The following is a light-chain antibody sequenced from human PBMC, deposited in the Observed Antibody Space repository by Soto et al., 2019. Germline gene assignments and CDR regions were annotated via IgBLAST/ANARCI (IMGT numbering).Light chain of an antibody. Sequence: EIVMTQTPATLSVSPGERATLSCRASQSVSSNLAGYQHKPGQAASLLIHGASTRATGIPARFSGSGSGTEFTLTISSLQSEDFAVYYCQQYNKWPLTFGGGTKVEIK. V-gene: IGKV3-15*01. J-gene: IGKJ4*01. CDR3: QQYNKWPLT. CDR2: GAS. CDR1: QSVSSN.